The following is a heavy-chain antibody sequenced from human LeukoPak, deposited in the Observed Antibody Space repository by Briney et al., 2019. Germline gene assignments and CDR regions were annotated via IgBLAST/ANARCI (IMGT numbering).Heavy chain of an antibody. Sequence: PGGSLRLSFAASGFTFISYAISWVRQAPGKGLEVVSAISGSGGSSYYADSVSGRVTVSRDNSKTTLYLQMNSLRADETAVYYCVHNYDILTGPDVYGMDVWGQGNTVTVSS. CDR1: GFTFISYA. D-gene: IGHD3-9*01. CDR2: ISGSGGSS. J-gene: IGHJ6*02. V-gene: IGHV3-23*01. CDR3: VHNYDILTGPDVYGMDV.